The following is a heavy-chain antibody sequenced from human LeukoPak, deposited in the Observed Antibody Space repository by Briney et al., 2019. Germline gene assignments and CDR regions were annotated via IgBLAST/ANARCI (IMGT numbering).Heavy chain of an antibody. D-gene: IGHD6-19*01. CDR2: FDPEDGET. V-gene: IGHV1-24*01. J-gene: IGHJ5*02. CDR3: ARNSAVATSRSWFDP. CDR1: GTYSLNELS. Sequence: ASVRVSCKVSGTYSLNELSMHWVRQAPGKGLEWMGGFDPEDGETIYAQGFKGRVTVTEDTSTDTVYMDLSSLRSEDTAVYYCARNSAVATSRSWFDPWGQGTLVTVSS.